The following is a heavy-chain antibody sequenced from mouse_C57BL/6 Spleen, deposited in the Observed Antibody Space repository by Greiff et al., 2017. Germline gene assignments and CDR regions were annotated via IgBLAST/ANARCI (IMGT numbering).Heavy chain of an antibody. V-gene: IGHV1-61*01. CDR2: IYPSDSET. Sequence: VQLQQPGAELVRPGSSVKLSCKASGYTFTSYWMDWVKQRPGQGLEWIGNIYPSDSETHYNQKFKDKATLTVDKSSSTAYMQLSSLTSEDSAVYYCARKDYDGYFYAMDYWGQGTSVTVSS. CDR3: ARKDYDGYFYAMDY. D-gene: IGHD2-3*01. J-gene: IGHJ4*01. CDR1: GYTFTSYW.